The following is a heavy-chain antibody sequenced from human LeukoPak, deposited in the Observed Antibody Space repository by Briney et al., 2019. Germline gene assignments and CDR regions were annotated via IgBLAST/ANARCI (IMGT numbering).Heavy chain of an antibody. D-gene: IGHD6-13*01. CDR3: ARARIAAPLLDY. Sequence: GGSLRLSCATSGFTFSNNEMNWVRQTPGKGLEWVSYISDNGRTSYYADSVKGRFTITRDNAKNSLYLQMNSLRVEDTSVYYCARARIAAPLLDYWGQGTLVTASS. V-gene: IGHV3-48*03. CDR2: ISDNGRTS. CDR1: GFTFSNNE. J-gene: IGHJ4*02.